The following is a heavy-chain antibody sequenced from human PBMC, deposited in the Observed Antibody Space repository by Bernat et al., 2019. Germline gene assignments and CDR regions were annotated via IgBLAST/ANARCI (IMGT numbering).Heavy chain of an antibody. J-gene: IGHJ4*02. V-gene: IGHV1-69*04. CDR2: IIPILGIA. D-gene: IGHD2-2*01. CDR1: GGTFSSYA. CDR3: ARNPSKCSSTSCYQGY. Sequence: QVQLVQSGAEVKKPGSSVKVSCKASGGTFSSYAISWVRQAPGQGLEWMGRIIPILGIANYAQKFQGRVTITADKSTSTAYMELSSLRSEDMAVYYCARNPSKCSSTSCYQGYWGQGTLVTVSS.